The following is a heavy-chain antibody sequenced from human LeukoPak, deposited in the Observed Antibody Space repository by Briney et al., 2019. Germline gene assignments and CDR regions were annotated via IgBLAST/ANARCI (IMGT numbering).Heavy chain of an antibody. J-gene: IGHJ4*02. CDR1: GITLKTYV. CDR3: AKVYPPGY. CDR2: ISASGSTI. V-gene: IGHV3-23*01. D-gene: IGHD2-8*01. Sequence: GGSLRLSCAASGITLKTYVMNWVRQAPGKGLEWVSSISASGSTIYYADSVKGRFTISRDNSQNTLYLQMNSLRAGDTAVYYCAKVYPPGYWGQGTLVTVSS.